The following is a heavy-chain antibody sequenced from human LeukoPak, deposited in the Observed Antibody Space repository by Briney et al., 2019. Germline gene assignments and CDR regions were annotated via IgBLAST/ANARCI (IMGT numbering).Heavy chain of an antibody. V-gene: IGHV3-7*01. Sequence: GGSLRLSCAASGFTFSRYWMSCVRQAPGKGLEWVASIKQDGSEKYYVDSVKGQFTISRDNAKNSLYLQMNSLRAEDTAVYYCARHEVGTTTIFDYWGQGTLVTVSS. J-gene: IGHJ4*02. CDR1: GFTFSRYW. D-gene: IGHD1-26*01. CDR3: ARHEVGTTTIFDY. CDR2: IKQDGSEK.